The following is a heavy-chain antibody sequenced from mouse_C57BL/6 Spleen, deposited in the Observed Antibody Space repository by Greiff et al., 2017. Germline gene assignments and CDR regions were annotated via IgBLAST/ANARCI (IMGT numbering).Heavy chain of an antibody. D-gene: IGHD1-1*01. J-gene: IGHJ3*01. CDR3: ATLLAWFAY. Sequence: QVQLQQPGAELVMPGASVKLSCKASGYTFTSYWMHWVKQRPGQGLEWIGEIDPSDSYTNYNQKFKGKSTLTVDKSSSTAYMQLSSLTSEDSAVYYCATLLAWFAYWGQGTLVTVSA. V-gene: IGHV1-69*01. CDR2: IDPSDSYT. CDR1: GYTFTSYW.